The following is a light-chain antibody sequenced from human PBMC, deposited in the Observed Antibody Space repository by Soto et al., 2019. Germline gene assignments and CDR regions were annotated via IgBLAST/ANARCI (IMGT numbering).Light chain of an antibody. V-gene: IGKV1-5*01. J-gene: IGKJ4*01. CDR1: QSISSW. CDR2: AAS. Sequence: DIQMTQSPSTLSATKGDRVTITCRASQSISSWLAWYQQKPGKAPKLLIFAASTLQSGVPSRFSGSGSGTDFTLTISSLQAEDFATYYCQQLSTYPSTFGGGTKVDI. CDR3: QQLSTYPST.